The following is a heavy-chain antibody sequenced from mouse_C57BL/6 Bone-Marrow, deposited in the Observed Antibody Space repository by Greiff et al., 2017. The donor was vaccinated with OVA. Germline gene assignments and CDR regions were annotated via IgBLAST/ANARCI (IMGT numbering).Heavy chain of an antibody. CDR3: ARNDYDWFAY. J-gene: IGHJ3*01. V-gene: IGHV1-64*01. D-gene: IGHD2-4*01. CDR2: IHPNSGST. Sequence: QVQLQQPGAELVKPGASVKLSCKASGYTFTSYWMHWVKQRPGQGLEWIGMIHPNSGSTNYNEKFKSKATLTVDKSSSTAYMQLSSRTSEDSAVYYCARNDYDWFAYWGQGTLVTVSA. CDR1: GYTFTSYW.